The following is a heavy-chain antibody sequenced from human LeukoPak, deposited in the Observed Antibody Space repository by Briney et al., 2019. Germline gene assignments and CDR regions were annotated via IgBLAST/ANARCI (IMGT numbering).Heavy chain of an antibody. Sequence: GGSLRLSCVASGFTFSSYAMTWVRQAPGKGLDGVSVISGSGDTTYYADSVKGRFTISRDNSKNTLYLQMNSLRAEDTAVYYCAKESPVFDYWGQGTLVTVSS. CDR3: AKESPVFDY. V-gene: IGHV3-23*01. CDR2: ISGSGDTT. CDR1: GFTFSSYA. J-gene: IGHJ4*02.